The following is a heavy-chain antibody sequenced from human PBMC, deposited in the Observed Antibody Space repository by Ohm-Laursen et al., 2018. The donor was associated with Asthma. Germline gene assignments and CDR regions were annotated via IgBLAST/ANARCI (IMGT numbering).Heavy chain of an antibody. Sequence: ASVKVSCKASGYTLSNYGINWVRQAPGQGLEWMGWINTNTGKPSYAQGYTGRFVFSLDTAASTAYLQISSLEAEGSAVYFCAKVRTAGYDALDLWGQGTMVTVSS. D-gene: IGHD3-9*01. J-gene: IGHJ3*01. CDR3: AKVRTAGYDALDL. V-gene: IGHV7-4-1*02. CDR2: INTNTGKP. CDR1: GYTLSNYG.